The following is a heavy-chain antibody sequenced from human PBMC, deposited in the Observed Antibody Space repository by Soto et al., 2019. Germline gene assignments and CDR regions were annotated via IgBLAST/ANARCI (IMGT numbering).Heavy chain of an antibody. D-gene: IGHD3-22*01. J-gene: IGHJ5*02. Sequence: SVKVSCKASGGTFSSYAISWVRQAPGQGLEWMGGIIPIFGTANYAQKFQGRVTITADESTSTAYMELSSLRSEDTAVYYCASAPYYYDSRGTRFDPWGQGTLVTVS. CDR3: ASAPYYYDSRGTRFDP. CDR2: IIPIFGTA. V-gene: IGHV1-69*13. CDR1: GGTFSSYA.